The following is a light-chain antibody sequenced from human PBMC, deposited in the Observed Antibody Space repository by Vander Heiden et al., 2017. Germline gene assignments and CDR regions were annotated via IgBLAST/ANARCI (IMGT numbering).Light chain of an antibody. J-gene: IGLJ2*01. CDR3: SSYTSSTTPVA. V-gene: IGLV2-18*02. CDR1: SSDVGSYNR. CDR2: EVT. Sequence: QSALTQPPSVSWSPGQSVTISCTGTSSDVGSYNRVSWYQQPPGTAPKLMIYEVTKRPSGVPDRFSGSKSGNTASLTISGLQAEDEADYYCSSYTSSTTPVAFGGGTKLTVL.